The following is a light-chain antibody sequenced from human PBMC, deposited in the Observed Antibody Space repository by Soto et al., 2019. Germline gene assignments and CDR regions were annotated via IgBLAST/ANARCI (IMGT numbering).Light chain of an antibody. V-gene: IGKV1-33*01. CDR3: QQYDDLPLT. CDR1: QDISNY. Sequence: DIQMTQSPSSLSASVGDRVTITCQSTQDISNYLNWYQQKPGKAPKLLIHDASNLQTGVPSRFSAYRSETDFTFTISSLQPEDIATYYCQQYDDLPLTFGGGTKVDIK. J-gene: IGKJ4*01. CDR2: DAS.